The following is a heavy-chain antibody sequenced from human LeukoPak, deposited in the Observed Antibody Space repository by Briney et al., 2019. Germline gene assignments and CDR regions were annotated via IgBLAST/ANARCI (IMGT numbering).Heavy chain of an antibody. V-gene: IGHV3-74*01. D-gene: IGHD2-2*01. CDR2: IASDGSST. Sequence: GGSLRLSCAASGFTFSSYWMNWVRQAPGKGLVWVSRIASDGSSTTYADSVKGRFTISRDNSKNTLYLQMNSLRAEDTAVYCCARDRIVVIPTYRMDVWGQGTTVTVSS. J-gene: IGHJ6*02. CDR1: GFTFSSYW. CDR3: ARDRIVVIPTYRMDV.